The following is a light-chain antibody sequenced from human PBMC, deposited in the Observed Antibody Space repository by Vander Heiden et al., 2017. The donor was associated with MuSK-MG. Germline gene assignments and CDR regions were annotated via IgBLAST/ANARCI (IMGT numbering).Light chain of an antibody. CDR3: NSQDSSVNHVL. CDR1: SPRSHY. CDR2: GRK. V-gene: IGLV3-19*01. Sequence: SSELTQDPAVSVALGQTVRITCQVDSPRSHYASWYQQKPGQAPVVVMSGRKNRPSGIPERCSGSNFGNTASLTISGAQAEDEADYYCNSQDSSVNHVLFGGGTKLTVL. J-gene: IGLJ2*01.